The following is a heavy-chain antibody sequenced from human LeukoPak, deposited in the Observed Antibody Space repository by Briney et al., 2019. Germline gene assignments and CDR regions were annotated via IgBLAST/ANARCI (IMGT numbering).Heavy chain of an antibody. J-gene: IGHJ4*02. V-gene: IGHV3-23*01. D-gene: IGHD4-17*01. CDR1: GFTFNSFA. Sequence: GGSLRLSCAASGFTFNSFAMNWVRQAPGKGLEWVSTISATGGDTYYADSVKGRFTISRDNSKNTLYLQMNSLRAEDTAVYYCAREGSLPGNFDYWGQGTLVTVSS. CDR2: ISATGGDT. CDR3: AREGSLPGNFDY.